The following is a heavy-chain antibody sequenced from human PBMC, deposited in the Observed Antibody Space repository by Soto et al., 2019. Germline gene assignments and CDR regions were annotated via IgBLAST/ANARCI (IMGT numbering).Heavy chain of an antibody. D-gene: IGHD1-26*01. V-gene: IGHV5-51*01. CDR1: GYSFTSYW. CDR3: ATGWELRPYYYYGMDV. Sequence: HGESLKISCKGSGYSFTSYWIGWVRQMPGKGLEWMGIIYPGDSDTRYSPSFQGQVTISADKSISTAYLQWSSLKASDTAMYYCATGWELRPYYYYGMDVWGQGTTVTVSS. J-gene: IGHJ6*02. CDR2: IYPGDSDT.